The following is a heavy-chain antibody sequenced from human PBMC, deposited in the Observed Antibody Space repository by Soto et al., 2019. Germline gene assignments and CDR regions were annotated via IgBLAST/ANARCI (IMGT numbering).Heavy chain of an antibody. CDR3: VRDSSGYDSWFDP. CDR2: IYPGDSDT. D-gene: IGHD3-22*01. J-gene: IGHJ5*02. V-gene: IGHV5-51*01. Sequence: GESLKISCKGSGYSFTRYWIGWVRQMPGKGLEWMGIIYPGDSDTRYSPSFQGQVTISADKSISTAYLQWSSLKASDTAMYYCVRDSSGYDSWFDPWGQGTLVTVSS. CDR1: GYSFTRYW.